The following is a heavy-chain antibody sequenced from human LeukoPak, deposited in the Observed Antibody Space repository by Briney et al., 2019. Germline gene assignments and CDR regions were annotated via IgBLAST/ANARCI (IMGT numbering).Heavy chain of an antibody. J-gene: IGHJ5*02. V-gene: IGHV4-34*01. Sequence: SETLSLTCAVYGGSFSGYYWSWIRQPPGKGLEWIGEINHSGSTNHNPSLKSRVTISVDTSKNQFSLKLSSVTAADTAVYYCARHSLRLYAGIAAAGLQPWGQGTLVTVSS. D-gene: IGHD6-13*01. CDR2: INHSGST. CDR1: GGSFSGYY. CDR3: ARHSLRLYAGIAAAGLQP.